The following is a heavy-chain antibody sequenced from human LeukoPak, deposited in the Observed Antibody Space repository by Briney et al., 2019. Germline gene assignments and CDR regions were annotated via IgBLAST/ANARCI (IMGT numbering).Heavy chain of an antibody. Sequence: GGSLRLSCAASGFTFDDYGMSWVRQAPGKGLEWVSGINWNGGSTGYADSVKGRFTISRDNAKNSLYLQMNSLRAEDTALYYCARDPRRLYSSSYYFDYWGQGTLVTVSS. V-gene: IGHV3-20*04. D-gene: IGHD6-6*01. CDR1: GFTFDDYG. J-gene: IGHJ4*02. CDR3: ARDPRRLYSSSYYFDY. CDR2: INWNGGST.